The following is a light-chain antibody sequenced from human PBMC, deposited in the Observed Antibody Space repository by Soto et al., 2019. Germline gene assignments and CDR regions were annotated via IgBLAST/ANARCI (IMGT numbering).Light chain of an antibody. J-gene: IGLJ1*01. V-gene: IGLV2-11*01. CDR2: DVT. CDR1: SSDVGGYGY. Sequence: QSVLTQPRSVSGSPGQSVTISCTGTSSDVGGYGYVSWYQQHPGKAPKLMISDVTKRPSGVPDRFSGSKSGNTASLTISGLQPEDDGDYYCCSYAGSYTFVFGTGTKVTVL. CDR3: CSYAGSYTFV.